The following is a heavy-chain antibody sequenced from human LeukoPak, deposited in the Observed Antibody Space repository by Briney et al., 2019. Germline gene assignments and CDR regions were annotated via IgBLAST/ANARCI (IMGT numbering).Heavy chain of an antibody. CDR2: IYYSGST. J-gene: IGHJ4*02. CDR3: ARGNSGSYSDY. V-gene: IGHV4-30-4*01. Sequence: PSQTLSLTCTVSGGSISSGDYYWSWIRQPPGKGLEWVGYIYYSGSTYYNPSLKSRVTISVDTSKDQFSLKLSSVTAADTAVYYCARGNSGSYSDYWGQGTLVTVSS. D-gene: IGHD1-26*01. CDR1: GGSISSGDYY.